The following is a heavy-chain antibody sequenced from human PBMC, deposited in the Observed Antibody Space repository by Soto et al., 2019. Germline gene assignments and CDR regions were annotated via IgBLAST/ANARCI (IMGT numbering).Heavy chain of an antibody. CDR1: GFTFSSYV. CDR2: ISGSGGST. CDR3: AKVPYYFWSGYEHPLYFDY. D-gene: IGHD3-3*01. J-gene: IGHJ4*02. Sequence: EVQLLESGGGLVQPGGSLRLSCAASGFTFSSYVMSWVRQAPGKGLEWVSGISGSGGSTYYADSVKGRFTISRHNSKKTLYLQMNSLRAEDTAVYYCAKVPYYFWSGYEHPLYFDYWGQGTLVTVSS. V-gene: IGHV3-23*01.